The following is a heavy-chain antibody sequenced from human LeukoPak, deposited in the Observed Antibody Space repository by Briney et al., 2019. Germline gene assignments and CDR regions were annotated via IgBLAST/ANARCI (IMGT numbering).Heavy chain of an antibody. Sequence: QPGGSLRLSCAGSGFTFSDYAMSWVRQAPGKGLEWVSKIDGSGGSTYYSDSVKGRFTISRDESKNTLYLQMNSLRVEDTALYYCAKAYYDHVWGSYRPGPEYLQHWGLGTLVTVSS. CDR3: AKAYYDHVWGSYRPGPEYLQH. CDR1: GFTFSDYA. D-gene: IGHD3-16*02. CDR2: IDGSGGST. J-gene: IGHJ1*01. V-gene: IGHV3-23*01.